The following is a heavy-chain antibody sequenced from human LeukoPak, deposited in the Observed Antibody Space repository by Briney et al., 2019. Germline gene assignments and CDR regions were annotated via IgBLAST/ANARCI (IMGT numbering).Heavy chain of an antibody. CDR2: IIPEFGKT. V-gene: IGHV1-24*01. J-gene: IGHJ6*04. Sequence: GASVKVSCKASGCTLTGFSMRWVRQAPGKGLEWMGGIIPEFGKTIYAQKFQGRVTMTEDTSTDTAYMELSSLRSEETAVYYCATDPGYCRSTSCYPYGMDVWGKGTTVTVSS. CDR3: ATDPGYCRSTSCYPYGMDV. D-gene: IGHD2-2*03. CDR1: GCTLTGFS.